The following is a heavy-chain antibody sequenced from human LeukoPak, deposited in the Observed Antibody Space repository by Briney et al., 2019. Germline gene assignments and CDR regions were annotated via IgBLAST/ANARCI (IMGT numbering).Heavy chain of an antibody. CDR3: ARVEGGWYGYSLVDY. Sequence: GGSLRLSCAASGFAFSSYWMSWVRQAPGKGLEWVANIKQDGSEKYYVDSVKGRFTISRDNAKNSLYLQMNSLRAEDTAVYYCARVEGGWYGYSLVDYWGQGTLVTVSS. D-gene: IGHD6-19*01. V-gene: IGHV3-7*01. CDR2: IKQDGSEK. CDR1: GFAFSSYW. J-gene: IGHJ4*02.